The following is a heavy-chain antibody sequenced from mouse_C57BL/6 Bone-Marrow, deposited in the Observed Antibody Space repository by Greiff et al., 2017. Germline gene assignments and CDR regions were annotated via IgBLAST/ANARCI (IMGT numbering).Heavy chain of an antibody. J-gene: IGHJ4*01. CDR1: GFNIKDYY. V-gene: IGHV14-2*01. Sequence: EVQLQQSGAELVKPGASVKLSCTASGFNIKDYYMHWVKQRTEQGLAWIGRIDPEDGETKYAPTFQGKATITADTSSNTAYLQLSSLTSEDTAVYYCAQSYYSNYYYAMDYWGQGTSVTVSS. CDR3: AQSYYSNYYYAMDY. D-gene: IGHD2-5*01. CDR2: IDPEDGET.